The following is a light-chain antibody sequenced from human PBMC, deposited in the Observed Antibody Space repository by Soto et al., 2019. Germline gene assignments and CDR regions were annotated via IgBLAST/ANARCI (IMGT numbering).Light chain of an antibody. CDR1: SSNIGAGYD. CDR2: GNS. CDR3: QSYDSSHVV. J-gene: IGLJ2*01. Sequence: QSALTQPPSVSGAPGQRVTISGTGSSSNIGAGYDVHWYQQLPGTAPKLLIYGNSNRPSGVPDRFSGSKSGTSASLAITGLQAEDEADYYCQSYDSSHVVFGGGTKLTVL. V-gene: IGLV1-40*01.